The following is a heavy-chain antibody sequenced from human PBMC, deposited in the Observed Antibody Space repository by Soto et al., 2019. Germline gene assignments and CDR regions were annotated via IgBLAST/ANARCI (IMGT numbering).Heavy chain of an antibody. CDR3: AKEGYNWNDASRDY. V-gene: IGHV4-31*03. J-gene: IGHJ4*02. Sequence: PSETLSLTCTVSGGSISSGGYYWSWIRQHPGKGLEWIGYIYYSGSTYYNPSLKSRVTISVDTSKNQFSLKLSSVTAADTAVYYCAKEGYNWNDASRDYWGQGTLVTVSS. CDR1: GGSISSGGYY. CDR2: IYYSGST. D-gene: IGHD1-20*01.